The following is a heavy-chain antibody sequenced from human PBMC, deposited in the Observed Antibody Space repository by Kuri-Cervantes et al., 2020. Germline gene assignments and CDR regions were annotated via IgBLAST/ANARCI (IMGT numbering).Heavy chain of an antibody. D-gene: IGHD4-11*01. CDR2: ISSSGSTI. V-gene: IGHV3-11*04. Sequence: LSLTCAASGFTFSDYYMSWIRQAPGKGLEWVSYISSSGSTIYYADSVKGRFTISRDQSKNTLYLQMNSLRAEDTAVYYCARWRGTTTNYFFDSWGQGTLVTVSS. J-gene: IGHJ4*02. CDR1: GFTFSDYY. CDR3: ARWRGTTTNYFFDS.